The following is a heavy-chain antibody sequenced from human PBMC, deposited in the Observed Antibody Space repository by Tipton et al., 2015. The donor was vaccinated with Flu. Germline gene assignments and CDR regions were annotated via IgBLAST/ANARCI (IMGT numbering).Heavy chain of an antibody. J-gene: IGHJ6*02. CDR1: GGSISSGGYY. CDR3: ASRSPVPAAQHYYYYGMDV. Sequence: TLSLTCTVSGGSISSGGYYWSWIRQHPGKGLEWIGYIYYSGSTYYNPSLKSRVTISVDTSKNQFSLKLSSVTAADTAVYYCASRSPVPAAQHYYYYGMDVWGQGTTVTVSS. D-gene: IGHD2-2*01. V-gene: IGHV4-31*03. CDR2: IYYSGST.